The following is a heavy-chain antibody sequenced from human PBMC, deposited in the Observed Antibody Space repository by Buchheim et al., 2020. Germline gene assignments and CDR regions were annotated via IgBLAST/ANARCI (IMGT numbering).Heavy chain of an antibody. J-gene: IGHJ2*01. CDR2: IYYSGST. CDR1: GGSITSGIYY. Sequence: QVQLQESGPGLVKASQTLSLTCTVSGGSITSGIYYWSWIRQPPGKGLEWIGCIYYSGSTYYNPSLKSRVTISLDTSKKQFSLKLSSVTAADTAVYYCARVGGAHWYFDLWGRGTL. CDR3: ARVGGAHWYFDL. V-gene: IGHV4-30-4*01. D-gene: IGHD4/OR15-4a*01.